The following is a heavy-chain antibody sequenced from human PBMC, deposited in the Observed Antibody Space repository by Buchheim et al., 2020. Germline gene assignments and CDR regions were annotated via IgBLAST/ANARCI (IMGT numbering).Heavy chain of an antibody. V-gene: IGHV5-51*01. J-gene: IGHJ4*02. CDR2: IYPGDSDT. D-gene: IGHD3-22*01. CDR3: ARHPRDSSGYYPHFDY. Sequence: EVQLVQSGAEVKKPGESLKISCKGSGYSFTSYWIGWVRQMPGKGLEWMGIIYPGDSDTRNSPSFQGQATISADKSISTAYPQWSSLKSSDTAMYYCARHPRDSSGYYPHFDYWGQGTL. CDR1: GYSFTSYW.